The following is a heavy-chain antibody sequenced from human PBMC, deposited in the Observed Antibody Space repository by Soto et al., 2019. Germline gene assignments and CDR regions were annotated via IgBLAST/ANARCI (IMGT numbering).Heavy chain of an antibody. CDR1: GFTFSSYG. CDR3: ARAHHQYDFWSGYYPRLEYNWFDP. Sequence: GSLRLSCAASGFTFSSYGMHWVRQAPGKGLERVAVIWYDGNNKYYADSVKGRFTISRDNSNNTLYVQMTSLRAEDTAVYYCARAHHQYDFWSGYYPRLEYNWFDPWGQGTLVTVSS. V-gene: IGHV3-33*01. D-gene: IGHD3-3*01. CDR2: IWYDGNNK. J-gene: IGHJ5*02.